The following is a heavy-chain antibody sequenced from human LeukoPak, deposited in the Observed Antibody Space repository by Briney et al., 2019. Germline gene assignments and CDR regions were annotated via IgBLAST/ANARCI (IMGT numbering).Heavy chain of an antibody. CDR3: ARASGFGELVFDY. Sequence: SETLSLTCTVSGGSISSSSYYWSWIRQPAGKGLEWIGRIYTSGSTNYNPSLKSRVTMSVDTSKNQFSLKLSSVTAADTAVYYCARASGFGELVFDYWGQGTLVTVSS. CDR1: GGSISSSSYY. V-gene: IGHV4-61*02. J-gene: IGHJ4*02. D-gene: IGHD3-10*01. CDR2: IYTSGST.